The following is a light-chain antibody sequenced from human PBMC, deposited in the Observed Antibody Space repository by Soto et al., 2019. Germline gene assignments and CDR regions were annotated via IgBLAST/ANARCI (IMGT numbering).Light chain of an antibody. CDR1: SSDVGAYNY. CDR2: DVS. CDR3: SSYTSSSSLYVV. J-gene: IGLJ2*01. Sequence: QSALTQPPSASGSPGQSVTISCTGTSSDVGAYNYVSWFQQHPGKAPKFVIFDVSERPSGVPDRFSGSKSGNTAYLTVSGLQAEDEADYYCSSYTSSSSLYVVFGGGTQLTVL. V-gene: IGLV2-8*01.